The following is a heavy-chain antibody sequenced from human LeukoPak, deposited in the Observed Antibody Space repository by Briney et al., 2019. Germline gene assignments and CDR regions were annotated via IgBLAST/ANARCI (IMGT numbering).Heavy chain of an antibody. Sequence: PGGSLRLSCAASGFTFSSYWMSWVRQAPGKGLEGVAFIRYDGSNKYYADSVKGRFTISRDNSKNTLYLQMNSLRAEDTAVYYCAKSRSSSWPLYFDYWGQGTLVTVSS. V-gene: IGHV3-30*02. CDR3: AKSRSSSWPLYFDY. D-gene: IGHD6-13*01. CDR2: IRYDGSNK. CDR1: GFTFSSYW. J-gene: IGHJ4*02.